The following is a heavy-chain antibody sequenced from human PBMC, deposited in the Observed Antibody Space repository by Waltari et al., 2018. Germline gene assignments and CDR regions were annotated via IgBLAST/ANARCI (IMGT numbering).Heavy chain of an antibody. V-gene: IGHV4-59*01. D-gene: IGHD3-3*01. CDR1: GGSISSYY. J-gene: IGHJ6*02. CDR3: ARDGSGNYDFWSGYYTHYYYGMDV. CDR2: IYYSGST. Sequence: QVQLQESGPGLVKPSETLSLTCTVSGGSISSYYWSWIRQPPGKGLEWIGYIYYSGSTNYNPSLKRRVTISVDTSKNQFSLKLSSVTAADTAVYYCARDGSGNYDFWSGYYTHYYYGMDVWGQGTTVTVSS.